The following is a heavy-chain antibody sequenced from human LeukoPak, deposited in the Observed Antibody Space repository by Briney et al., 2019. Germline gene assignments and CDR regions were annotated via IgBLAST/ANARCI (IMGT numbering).Heavy chain of an antibody. J-gene: IGHJ5*02. CDR3: ATGNWNWFDP. CDR2: IYTSGST. V-gene: IGHV4-61*02. CDR1: GGSISSSSYY. Sequence: SETLSLTCTVSGGSISSSSYYWSWIRQPTGKGLEWIVRIYTSGSTNYNPSLKSRVTISVDTSKNQFSLKLSSVTAADTAVYYCATGNWNWFDPWGQGTLVTVSS. D-gene: IGHD1-1*01.